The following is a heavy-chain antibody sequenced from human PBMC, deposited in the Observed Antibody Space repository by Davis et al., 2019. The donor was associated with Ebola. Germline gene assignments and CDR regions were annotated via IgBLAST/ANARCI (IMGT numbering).Heavy chain of an antibody. V-gene: IGHV5-51*01. Sequence: PGGSLRLSCKGSGNSFSSLWIAWVRQMPGKGLEWMGIIYTGDSDTRYSPSFRGQVTISADNSITTAYLQWSALRASDTAMYYCASLRRTITGMDDGFDIWGEGTMVTVSS. CDR3: ASLRRTITGMDDGFDI. CDR1: GNSFSSLW. D-gene: IGHD2-8*02. J-gene: IGHJ3*02. CDR2: IYTGDSDT.